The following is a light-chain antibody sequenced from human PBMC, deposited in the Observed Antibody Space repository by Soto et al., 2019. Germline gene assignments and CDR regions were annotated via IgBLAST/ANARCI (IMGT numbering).Light chain of an antibody. V-gene: IGLV4-69*01. J-gene: IGLJ1*01. CDR2: FNSDGSH. Sequence: QLVLTQPPSASASLGASVKLTCTLSSGHSSYAIAWHQQQPEKGPRYLMKFNSDGSHSKGDGIPDRFSGSSSGTQRYLTISGLQSDDEADYYCQTWGTGIHVFGTGTKLTVL. CDR1: SGHSSYA. CDR3: QTWGTGIHV.